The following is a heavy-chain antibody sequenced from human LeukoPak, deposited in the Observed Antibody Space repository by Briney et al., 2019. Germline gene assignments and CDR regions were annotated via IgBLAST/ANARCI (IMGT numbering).Heavy chain of an antibody. CDR1: GGSISSSNW. Sequence: SGTLSLTCAVSGGSISSSNWWSWVRQPPGKGLEWIGEIYHSGSTNYNPSLKSRVTISADKSKNQFSLKLSSVTAADTAVYYCARAIWFGELFPRFDPWGQGTLVTVSS. CDR3: ARAIWFGELFPRFDP. V-gene: IGHV4-4*02. J-gene: IGHJ5*02. D-gene: IGHD3-10*01. CDR2: IYHSGST.